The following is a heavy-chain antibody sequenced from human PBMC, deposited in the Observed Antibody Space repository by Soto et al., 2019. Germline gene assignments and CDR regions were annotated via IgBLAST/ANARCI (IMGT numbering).Heavy chain of an antibody. Sequence: QVQLQESGPGLVKPSETLSLTCTVSGGSVRSGSYSWSWIRQPPGKGLEWIGYIYYSGSTNYNPSLKSRVTISVDTSKNQFSLKLSSVTAADTAVYYCARTMVGARAGYFDYWGRGTLVTVSS. CDR3: ARTMVGARAGYFDY. D-gene: IGHD1-26*01. CDR2: IYYSGST. J-gene: IGHJ4*02. CDR1: GGSVRSGSYS. V-gene: IGHV4-61*01.